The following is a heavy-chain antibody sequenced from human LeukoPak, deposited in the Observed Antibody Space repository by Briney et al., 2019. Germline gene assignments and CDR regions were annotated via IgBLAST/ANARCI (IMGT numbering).Heavy chain of an antibody. Sequence: GASLRLSCAASGFTFSNYAMSWARQAPGKGLEWVSAITGSGGNTYYADSVKGRFTISRDNSKNTVFLQMNSPRAEDTAVYYCAKWGDYDVLTGYYVSDYWGQGTLVTVSS. CDR2: ITGSGGNT. J-gene: IGHJ4*02. D-gene: IGHD3-9*01. CDR1: GFTFSNYA. CDR3: AKWGDYDVLTGYYVSDY. V-gene: IGHV3-23*01.